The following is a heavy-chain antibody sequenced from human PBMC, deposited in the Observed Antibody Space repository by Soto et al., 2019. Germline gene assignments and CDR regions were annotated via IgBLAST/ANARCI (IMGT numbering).Heavy chain of an antibody. CDR1: GYSIRSDYH. D-gene: IGHD1-1*01. Sequence: SETLSLTCAVSGYSIRSDYHWAWMRQSPGKGLECIGSIFHRGSTYYNPSLKSRLTMSVDMSKNLFSLSLSSVTAADTAGYYCARAISTWNPRWFDPRVKGPLVT. J-gene: IGHJ5*02. V-gene: IGHV4-38-2*01. CDR3: ARAISTWNPRWFDP. CDR2: IFHRGST.